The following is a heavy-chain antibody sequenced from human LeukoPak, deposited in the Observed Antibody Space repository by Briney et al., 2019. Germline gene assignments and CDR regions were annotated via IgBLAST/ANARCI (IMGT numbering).Heavy chain of an antibody. V-gene: IGHV3-23*01. J-gene: IGHJ4*02. CDR1: GFTFSSYS. Sequence: GGSLRLSCAASGFTFSSYSMNWVRQAPGKGLEWVSAISGSDGSTYYADSVKGRFTISRDNSKNTLYLQMNSLSAEDTAVYYCEKDLGGSGDYRPYWGQGSVVTVSS. D-gene: IGHD2-21*02. CDR3: EKDLGGSGDYRPY. CDR2: ISGSDGST.